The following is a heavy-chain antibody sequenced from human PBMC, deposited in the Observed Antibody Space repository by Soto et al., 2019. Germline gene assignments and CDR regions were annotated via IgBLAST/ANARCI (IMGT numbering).Heavy chain of an antibody. CDR1: GFSLSTSGVG. Sequence: SGPTLVNPTQTLTLTCTFSGFSLSTSGVGVGWIRQPPGKALEWLALIYWDDDKRYSPSLKSRLTITKDTSKNQVVLTMTNMDPVDTATYYCAHSRHPVEYSSSSPFAYWGQGTLVTVSS. CDR2: IYWDDDK. J-gene: IGHJ4*02. D-gene: IGHD6-6*01. CDR3: AHSRHPVEYSSSSPFAY. V-gene: IGHV2-5*02.